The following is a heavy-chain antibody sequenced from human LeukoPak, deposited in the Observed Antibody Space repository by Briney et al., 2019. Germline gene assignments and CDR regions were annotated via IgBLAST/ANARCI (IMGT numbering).Heavy chain of an antibody. CDR2: MNPNSGNT. D-gene: IGHD6-13*01. CDR3: ARIAAPGNRRLNF. Sequence: GASVKVSCKASGYTFTSYGISGVRQAPGQGLEWMGWMNPNSGNTGNAQKFQGRVTMTRNTSISTAYMELTSLTSEDTAVYFCARIAAPGNRRLNFWGQGTLVTVSS. J-gene: IGHJ4*02. V-gene: IGHV1-8*02. CDR1: GYTFTSYG.